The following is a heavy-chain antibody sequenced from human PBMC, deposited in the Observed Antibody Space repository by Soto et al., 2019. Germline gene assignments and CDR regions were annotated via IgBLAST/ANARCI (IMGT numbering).Heavy chain of an antibody. CDR3: ARAVHYYYDSSGYYFDY. CDR1: GGSISSGGYY. CDR2: IYYSGST. J-gene: IGHJ4*02. V-gene: IGHV4-31*03. Sequence: PSETLSLTCTVSGGSISSGGYYWSWIRQHPGKGLEWIGYIYYSGSTYYNPSLKSRVTISVDTSKNQFSLKLSSVTAADTAMYYCARAVHYYYDSSGYYFDYWGQGTLVTVSS. D-gene: IGHD3-22*01.